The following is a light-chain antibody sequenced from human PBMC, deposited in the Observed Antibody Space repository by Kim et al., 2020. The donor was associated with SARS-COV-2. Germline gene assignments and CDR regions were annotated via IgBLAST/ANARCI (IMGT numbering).Light chain of an antibody. CDR2: NKN. Sequence: GQRVTISCSGTSSNIGSNSVNWYKQDPGAAPTVLIYNKNQRPSGGLDRFSASKSGTSASLAISGRQSEDEADYYCASWDDTRSGWVFGGGTQLTVL. CDR3: ASWDDTRSGWV. J-gene: IGLJ3*02. CDR1: SSNIGSNS. V-gene: IGLV1-44*01.